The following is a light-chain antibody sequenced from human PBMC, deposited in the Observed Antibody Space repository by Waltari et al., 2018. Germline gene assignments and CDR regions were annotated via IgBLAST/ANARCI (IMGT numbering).Light chain of an antibody. CDR2: DVS. J-gene: IGLJ3*02. Sequence: QSALTQPASVSGSPGQSITISCTGTSSDVGNYNLVSWYQQHPGKAPKLMIDDVSKRPSGVSYRFAGSKSGNTASLTISGLQAEDEADYYCCSYAGSSTWVFGGGTKLTVL. CDR1: SSDVGNYNL. V-gene: IGLV2-23*02. CDR3: CSYAGSSTWV.